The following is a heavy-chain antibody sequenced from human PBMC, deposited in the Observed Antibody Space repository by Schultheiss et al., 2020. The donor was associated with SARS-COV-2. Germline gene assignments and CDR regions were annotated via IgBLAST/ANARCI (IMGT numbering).Heavy chain of an antibody. J-gene: IGHJ4*02. CDR1: GGSISSGGYY. Sequence: SETLSLTCTVSGGSISSGGYYWSWIRQPPGKGLEWIGEINHSGSTNYNPSLKSRVTISVDTSKNQFSLKLSSVTAADTAVYYCARVIVWGSYRYDFDYWGQGTLVTVSS. CDR2: INHSGST. CDR3: ARVIVWGSYRYDFDY. V-gene: IGHV4-39*07. D-gene: IGHD3-16*02.